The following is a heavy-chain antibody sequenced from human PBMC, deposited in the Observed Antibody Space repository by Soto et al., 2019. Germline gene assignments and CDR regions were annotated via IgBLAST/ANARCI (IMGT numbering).Heavy chain of an antibody. V-gene: IGHV4-39*02. CDR3: ARDHKIKEEGSKYYYYYGMDV. CDR1: GGSIGGSNYF. Sequence: SETLSLTCTVSGGSIGGSNYFWGWIRQSPGTGLEWLGTIYSSGSTYYNPSLKSRITMSLDTSKNQFSLNLGSVTAADTAVYFCARDHKIKEEGSKYYYYYGMDVWGQGTTVTVSS. J-gene: IGHJ6*02. CDR2: IYSSGST. D-gene: IGHD6-6*01.